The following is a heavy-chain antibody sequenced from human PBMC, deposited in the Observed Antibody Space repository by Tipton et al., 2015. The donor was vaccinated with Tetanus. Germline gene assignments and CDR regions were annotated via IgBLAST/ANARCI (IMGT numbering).Heavy chain of an antibody. Sequence: TLSLTCNVSGALLTTGGYSWGWIRQPPGQGLEWLGYIYQTDSTYFNPSVRGRLTLSLHRSKNQFSLSLTSVTAADTAVYYCARADYNFAKKGPFDSWGQGTQVIVS. J-gene: IGHJ4*02. CDR1: GALLTTGGYS. V-gene: IGHV4-30-2*01. CDR3: ARADYNFAKKGPFDS. CDR2: IYQTDST. D-gene: IGHD3-3*01.